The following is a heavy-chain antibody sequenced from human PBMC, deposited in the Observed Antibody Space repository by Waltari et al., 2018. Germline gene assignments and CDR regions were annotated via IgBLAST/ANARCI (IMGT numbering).Heavy chain of an antibody. CDR1: GYTFTSYF. V-gene: IGHV1-46*01. D-gene: IGHD1-26*01. J-gene: IGHJ4*01. CDR2: INAGDESA. CDR3: ARPVVVGATAPIDY. Sequence: QVQLVQSGAEVKKPGASVKVSCKASGYTFTSYFIYWVRQAPGQGLEWMGSINAGDESARYAKNCQGRVTMTRDTSTSTVYLGLSSLTSDDSAVDYGARPVVVGATAPIDYWGQGTLVTVSA.